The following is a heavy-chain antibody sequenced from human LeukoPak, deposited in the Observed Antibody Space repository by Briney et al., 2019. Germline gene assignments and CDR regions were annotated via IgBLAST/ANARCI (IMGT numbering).Heavy chain of an antibody. V-gene: IGHV4-59*08. Sequence: PSETLSLTCTVSDGSISSYYWSWIRQPPGKGLEWIGYISYSGTTNYRPSLKSRVTISVDTSKNQFSLKLSSVTAADTAVYYCARAGLGIATKFDPWGQGTLVTVSS. J-gene: IGHJ5*02. D-gene: IGHD6-13*01. CDR2: ISYSGTT. CDR1: DGSISSYY. CDR3: ARAGLGIATKFDP.